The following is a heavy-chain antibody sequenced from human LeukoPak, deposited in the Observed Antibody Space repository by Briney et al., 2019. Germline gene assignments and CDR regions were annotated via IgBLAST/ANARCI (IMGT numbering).Heavy chain of an antibody. V-gene: IGHV4-31*03. J-gene: IGHJ6*03. D-gene: IGHD2-2*01. Sequence: SQTLSLTCTVSGGSISSGGYYWSWIRQHPGKGLEWIGYIYYSGSTYYNPSLKSRVTISVDTSKNQFSLKLGSVTAADTAVYYCARRVVVPAAMSFNYYYYMDVWGKGTTVTVSS. CDR2: IYYSGST. CDR3: ARRVVVPAAMSFNYYYYMDV. CDR1: GGSISSGGYY.